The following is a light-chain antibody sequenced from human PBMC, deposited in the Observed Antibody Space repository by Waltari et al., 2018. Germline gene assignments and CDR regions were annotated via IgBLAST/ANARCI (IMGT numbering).Light chain of an antibody. Sequence: QSVVTQSPSASGAPGQRVTISCSGSNSNIGSSTVNWYQKVPGTAPRLLIYSKDQRPSGVPDRFSASKSGTSASLAISGRQSEDEADYYCATWDARLTAVVFGGGTKVTVL. CDR1: NSNIGSST. J-gene: IGLJ2*01. CDR2: SKD. CDR3: ATWDARLTAVV. V-gene: IGLV1-44*01.